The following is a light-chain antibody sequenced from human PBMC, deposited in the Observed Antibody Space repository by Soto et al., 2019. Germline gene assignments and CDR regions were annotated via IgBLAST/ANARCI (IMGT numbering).Light chain of an antibody. CDR1: QSVSSY. V-gene: IGKV3-11*01. J-gene: IGKJ2*01. Sequence: EIVLTQSPATLSLSPGERATLSCRASQSVSSYLAWYQQKPGQAPRLLIYDASNRATGIPARFSGSGSGTDFTLTISSREPEDFAVYYCQQRSNWPVPFGQGTKLEIK. CDR2: DAS. CDR3: QQRSNWPVP.